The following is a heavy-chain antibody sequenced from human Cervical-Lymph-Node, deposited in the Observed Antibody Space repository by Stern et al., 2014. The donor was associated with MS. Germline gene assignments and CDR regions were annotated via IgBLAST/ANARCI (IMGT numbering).Heavy chain of an antibody. D-gene: IGHD2-2*01. Sequence: VQLVESGGGFVQPGESLRLSCAASGSTFRNAWINWVRPTPGKGLEWVGRIQSKRAGETTDYAAPVKGRFTISRDDSNNTLYLQMNSLKTEDTAVYYCTTDLVYADYWGQGTLVTVSS. V-gene: IGHV3-15*01. CDR3: TTDLVYADY. CDR2: IQSKRAGETT. CDR1: GSTFRNAW. J-gene: IGHJ4*02.